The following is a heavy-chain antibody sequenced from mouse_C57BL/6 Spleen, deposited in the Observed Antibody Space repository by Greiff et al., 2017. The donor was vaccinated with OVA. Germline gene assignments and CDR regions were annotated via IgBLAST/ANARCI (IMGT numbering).Heavy chain of an antibody. D-gene: IGHD1-1*01. J-gene: IGHJ2*01. V-gene: IGHV1-82*01. CDR3: SFTTVERDY. Sequence: QVQLQQSGPELVKPGASVKISCKASGYAFSSSWMNWVKQRPGKGLEWIGRIYPGDGDTNYNGKFKGKATLTADESSSTAYMQLSSLTSEDSAVYFCSFTTVERDYWGQGTTLTVSS. CDR2: IYPGDGDT. CDR1: GYAFSSSW.